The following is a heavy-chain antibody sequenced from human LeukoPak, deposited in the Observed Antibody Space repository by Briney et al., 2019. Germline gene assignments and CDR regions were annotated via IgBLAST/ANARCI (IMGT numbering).Heavy chain of an antibody. CDR2: ISSSSSYI. J-gene: IGHJ6*03. D-gene: IGHD3-9*01. V-gene: IGHV3-21*05. CDR3: ASPVLRYFDWFRFSYYMDV. CDR1: GFTFSSYE. Sequence: GGSLRLSCAASGFTFSSYEMNWVRQAPGKGLEWVSYISSSSSYIYYADSVKGRFTISRDNAKNSLYLQMNSLRAEDTAVYYCASPVLRYFDWFRFSYYMDVWGKGTTVTVSS.